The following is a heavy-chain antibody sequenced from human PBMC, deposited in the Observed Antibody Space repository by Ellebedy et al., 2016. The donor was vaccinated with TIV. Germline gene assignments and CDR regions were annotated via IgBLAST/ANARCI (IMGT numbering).Heavy chain of an antibody. V-gene: IGHV4-38-2*02. J-gene: IGHJ4*02. CDR3: ARAYSYGYWAAAGHFDY. D-gene: IGHD5-18*01. CDR1: GYSISSGYY. CDR2: IYHSGST. Sequence: SETLSLTXTVSGYSISSGYYWGWIRQPPGKGLEWIGSIYHSGSTYYNPSLKSRVTISVDTSKNQFSLKLSSVTAADTAVYYCARAYSYGYWAAAGHFDYWGQGTLVTVSS.